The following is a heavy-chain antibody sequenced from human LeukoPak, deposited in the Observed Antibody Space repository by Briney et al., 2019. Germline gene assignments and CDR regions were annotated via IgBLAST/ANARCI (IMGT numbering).Heavy chain of an antibody. D-gene: IGHD5-12*01. Sequence: GGSLRLSCAASGFTFSSYSMNWVRQAPGKGLEWVSSISSSSSYIYYADSVKGRFTISRDNAKNSPYLQMNSLRAEDTAVYYCARDRGGVDIVATIPYFDYWGQGTLVTVSS. CDR1: GFTFSSYS. CDR2: ISSSSSYI. CDR3: ARDRGGVDIVATIPYFDY. V-gene: IGHV3-21*01. J-gene: IGHJ4*02.